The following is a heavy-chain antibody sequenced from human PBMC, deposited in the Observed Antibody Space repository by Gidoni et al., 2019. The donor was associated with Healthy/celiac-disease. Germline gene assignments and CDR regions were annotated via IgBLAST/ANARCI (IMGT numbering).Heavy chain of an antibody. J-gene: IGHJ4*02. Sequence: QVQLVASGGGLVKPGGSLRPSCAASGFTFSDYYMGWIRQAPGKGLEWVSYISSSSSYTNYADSVKGRFTISGDNAKNSLYLQMSSLRAEDTAVYYCARVSSSGWYEADFDYWGQGTLVTVSS. CDR2: ISSSSSYT. CDR3: ARVSSSGWYEADFDY. D-gene: IGHD6-19*01. CDR1: GFTFSDYY. V-gene: IGHV3-11*05.